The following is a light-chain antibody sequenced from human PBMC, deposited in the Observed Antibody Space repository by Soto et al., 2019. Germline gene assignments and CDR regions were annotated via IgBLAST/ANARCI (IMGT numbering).Light chain of an antibody. V-gene: IGKV1-39*01. CDR1: QSISSY. Sequence: DIQMTQSPSSLSACVGDRVTMTCRASQSISSYLNWYQQKPGKAPMLLIYAASSLQSGVPSRFSGSGSETDFTLTISSLEPEDFATYFCQQSYSTPITFGQGTRLEMK. CDR3: QQSYSTPIT. J-gene: IGKJ5*01. CDR2: AAS.